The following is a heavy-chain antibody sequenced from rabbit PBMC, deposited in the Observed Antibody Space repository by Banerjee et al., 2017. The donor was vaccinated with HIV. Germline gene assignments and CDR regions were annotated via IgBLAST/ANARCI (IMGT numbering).Heavy chain of an antibody. CDR2: IDSGSSGDT. Sequence: QQLVESGGGLVKPGASLTLTCKASGVSFSSGYDMCWVRQAPGKGLEWIACIDSGSSGDTYYANWAKGRFTISKTSSTTVTLQMTSLTAADTATYFCARETSSGWGIVSFYFSLWGQGTLVTVS. CDR3: ARETSSGWGIVSFYFSL. D-gene: IGHD4-1*01. V-gene: IGHV1S40*01. J-gene: IGHJ4*01. CDR1: GVSFSSGYD.